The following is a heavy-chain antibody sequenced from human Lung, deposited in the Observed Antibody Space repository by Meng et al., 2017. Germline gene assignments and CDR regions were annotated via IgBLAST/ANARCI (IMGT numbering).Heavy chain of an antibody. CDR1: GFTFSSYG. Sequence: QVPLVESGGGVVQPGRSLRLSWAASGFTFSSYGMHWVRQAPGKGLEWVAVISYDGSNKYYADSVKGRFTISRDNSKNTLYLQMNSLRAEDTAVYYCAKDLSKQQQLGELDYWGQGTLVTVSS. D-gene: IGHD6-13*01. V-gene: IGHV3-30*18. CDR2: ISYDGSNK. J-gene: IGHJ4*02. CDR3: AKDLSKQQQLGELDY.